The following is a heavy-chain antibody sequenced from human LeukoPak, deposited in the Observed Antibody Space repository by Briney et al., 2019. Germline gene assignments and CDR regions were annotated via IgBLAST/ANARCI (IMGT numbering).Heavy chain of an antibody. Sequence: SETLSLTCGVSGYSTSRGYYWAWIRQPPGKGLEWIGTIYHTGSTYYNPSLESRVTISVDTSKNEFSLNLNSVTAADTAVYYCARAGWIITSGIDYWGQGALVTVSS. V-gene: IGHV4-38-2*01. CDR2: IYHTGST. CDR3: ARAGWIITSGIDY. CDR1: GYSTSRGYY. J-gene: IGHJ4*02. D-gene: IGHD3-10*01.